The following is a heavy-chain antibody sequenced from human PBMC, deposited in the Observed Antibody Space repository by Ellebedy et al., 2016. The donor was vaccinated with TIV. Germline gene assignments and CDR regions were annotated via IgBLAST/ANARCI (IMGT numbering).Heavy chain of an antibody. CDR3: ARDTGSGSYPFDY. J-gene: IGHJ4*02. CDR2: INPNSGGT. Sequence: ASVKVSCKASGYTFTGYYMHWVRQAPGQGLEWMGWINPNSGGTNYAQKFQGRVTMTRDTSISTAYMELSRLRSDDTAVYYCARDTGSGSYPFDYWGQGTLVTVSS. D-gene: IGHD3-10*01. V-gene: IGHV1-2*02. CDR1: GYTFTGYY.